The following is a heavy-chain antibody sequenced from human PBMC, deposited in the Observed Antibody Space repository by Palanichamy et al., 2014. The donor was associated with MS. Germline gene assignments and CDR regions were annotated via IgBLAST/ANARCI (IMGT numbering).Heavy chain of an antibody. CDR1: GFTFSSYW. V-gene: IGHV3-7*01. J-gene: IGHJ4*02. CDR3: ARDRFGYSSPDY. Sequence: EVQMEESGGGLVQPGGSLRLSCAASGFTFSSYWMSWVRQAPGRGLEWVANIKQDGSEKYYVDSVKGRFTISRDNAKNSLHLQMNSLRAEDTAVYYCARDRFGYSSPDYWGQGTLVTVSS. CDR2: IKQDGSEK. D-gene: IGHD6-13*01.